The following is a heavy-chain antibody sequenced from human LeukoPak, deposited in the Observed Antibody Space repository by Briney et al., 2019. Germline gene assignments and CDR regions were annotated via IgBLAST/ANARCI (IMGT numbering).Heavy chain of an antibody. Sequence: GGSLRLSCAASGFTFSSYAMSWVRQAPGKGLEWGSAISGSGGSTYYADSVKGRFTISRDNSKNTLYLQMNSLRAEDTAVYYCATDSGSTRSYYYYYYMDVWGKGTTVTVSS. V-gene: IGHV3-23*01. CDR3: ATDSGSTRSYYYYYYMDV. J-gene: IGHJ6*03. CDR2: ISGSGGST. D-gene: IGHD1-26*01. CDR1: GFTFSSYA.